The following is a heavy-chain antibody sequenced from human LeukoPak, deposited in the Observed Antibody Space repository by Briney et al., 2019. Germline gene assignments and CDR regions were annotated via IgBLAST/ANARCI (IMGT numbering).Heavy chain of an antibody. CDR2: INHSGST. J-gene: IGHJ4*02. CDR3: VFEGYFDWLPQRDFDY. D-gene: IGHD3-9*01. V-gene: IGHV4-34*01. Sequence: PSETLSLTCAVYGGSFSGYYWSWIRQPPGKGLEWIGEINHSGSTNYNPSLKSRVTISVDTSKNQFSLKLSSVTAADTAVYYCVFEGYFDWLPQRDFDYWGQGTLVTVSS. CDR1: GGSFSGYY.